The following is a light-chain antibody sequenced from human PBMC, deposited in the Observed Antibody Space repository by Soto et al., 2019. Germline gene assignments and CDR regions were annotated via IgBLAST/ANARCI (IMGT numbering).Light chain of an antibody. CDR3: QKANSFPLT. J-gene: IGKJ4*01. V-gene: IGKV1-12*01. Sequence: DIQMTQSPSSVYASVGARVSITCRASQGMSSWLAWYQQKPGRAPKLLIYTGASLQSGVPSRFSGNGSGTDFTLTISSLQPEDVATYYCQKANSFPLTFGGGTKVEIK. CDR2: TGA. CDR1: QGMSSW.